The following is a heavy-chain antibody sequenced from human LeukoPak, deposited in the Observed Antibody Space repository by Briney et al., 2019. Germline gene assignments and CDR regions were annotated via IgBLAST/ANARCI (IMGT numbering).Heavy chain of an antibody. V-gene: IGHV4-59*08. CDR1: GGSISSYY. J-gene: IGHJ3*02. CDR3: AGTLDCSSTSCPKGGAFDI. D-gene: IGHD2-2*01. Sequence: SETLSLTCTVSGGSISSYYWSWIRQPPGKGLEWIGYIYYSGSTNYNPSLKSRVTISVDTSKNQFSLKLSSVTAADTAVYYCAGTLDCSSTSCPKGGAFDIWGQGTMVTVSS. CDR2: IYYSGST.